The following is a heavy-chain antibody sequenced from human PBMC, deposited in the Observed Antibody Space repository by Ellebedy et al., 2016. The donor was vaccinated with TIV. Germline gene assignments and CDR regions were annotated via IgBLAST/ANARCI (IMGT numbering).Heavy chain of an antibody. CDR1: GLTFSTSW. CDR2: MNGDGNER. CDR3: TKDGSGTMNF. J-gene: IGHJ4*02. V-gene: IGHV3-7*01. Sequence: GESLKISCAVSGLTFSTSWMSWVRQAPGQGLEWVANMNGDGNERYYVDSVEGRFTISRDNTRNSLYLQMNSLRADDTAVYYCTKDGSGTMNFWGQGTLVTVSS. D-gene: IGHD1-1*01.